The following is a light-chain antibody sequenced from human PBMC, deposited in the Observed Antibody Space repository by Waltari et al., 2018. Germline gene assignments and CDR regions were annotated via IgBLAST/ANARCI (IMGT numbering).Light chain of an antibody. Sequence: EIVLTQSPGTLSLSPGERATLSCSASQIVSIISLAWYQQKPGQAPRLLIRGASNRASGIPDRFSGSGSGTDFTLTISRLEPEDFAVYYCQQHANSPWTFGQGTKVEIK. CDR3: QQHANSPWT. V-gene: IGKV3-20*01. J-gene: IGKJ1*01. CDR1: QIVSIIS. CDR2: GAS.